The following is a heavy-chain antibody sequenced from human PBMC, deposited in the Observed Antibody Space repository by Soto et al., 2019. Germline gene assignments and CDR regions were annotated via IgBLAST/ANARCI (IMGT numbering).Heavy chain of an antibody. D-gene: IGHD3-16*01. Sequence: PSQTLSLTCAISGDSVSSNSAAWNWIRQSPSRGLEWLGRTYYRSKWYNDYAVSVKSRITINPDTSKNQFSLQLNSVTPEDTAVYYCARAMITFGGVSCYYYYMDVWGKGTTVTVSS. CDR2: TYYRSKWYN. V-gene: IGHV6-1*01. CDR1: GDSVSSNSAA. CDR3: ARAMITFGGVSCYYYYMDV. J-gene: IGHJ6*03.